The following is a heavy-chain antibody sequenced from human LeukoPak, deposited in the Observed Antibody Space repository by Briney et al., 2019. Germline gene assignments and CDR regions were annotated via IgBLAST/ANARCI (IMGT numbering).Heavy chain of an antibody. Sequence: RRSLRLSCAASGFTFSSYGMHWVRQAPGKGLEWVAVIWYDGSNKYYADSVKGRFTISRDNSKNTLYLQMNSLRAEDTAVYYCARDQNDYVWGSYRPKGGFDYWGQGTLVTVSS. V-gene: IGHV3-33*01. D-gene: IGHD3-16*02. CDR2: IWYDGSNK. CDR1: GFTFSSYG. J-gene: IGHJ4*02. CDR3: ARDQNDYVWGSYRPKGGFDY.